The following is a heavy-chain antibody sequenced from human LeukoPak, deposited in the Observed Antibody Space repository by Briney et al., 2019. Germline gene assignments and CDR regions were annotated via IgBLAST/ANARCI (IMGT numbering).Heavy chain of an antibody. Sequence: GASVKVSCTASGGTFSSYAISWVRQAPGQGLEWMGGIIPIFGTANYTQKFQGRVTITADKSTSTAYMELSRLRSDDTAVYYCARGWNANWFDPWGQGTLVTVSS. CDR3: ARGWNANWFDP. D-gene: IGHD1-1*01. CDR1: GGTFSSYA. J-gene: IGHJ5*02. V-gene: IGHV1-69*06. CDR2: IIPIFGTA.